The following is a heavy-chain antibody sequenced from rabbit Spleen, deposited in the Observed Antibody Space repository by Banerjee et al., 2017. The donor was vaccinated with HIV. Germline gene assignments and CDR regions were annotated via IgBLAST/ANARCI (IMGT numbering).Heavy chain of an antibody. Sequence: QEQLVESGGGLVQPEGSLTLTCTASGFSFSSSYYMCWVRQAPGKGLEWIGCIRTDIGKYYYSSWAKGRFTISKPSSTTVTLEMTSLTVADTATFFCGRAGEGGYGYLDLWGPGTLVTVS. D-gene: IGHD2-1*01. V-gene: IGHV1S45*01. CDR1: GFSFSSSYY. J-gene: IGHJ4*01. CDR3: GRAGEGGYGYLDL. CDR2: IRTDIGKY.